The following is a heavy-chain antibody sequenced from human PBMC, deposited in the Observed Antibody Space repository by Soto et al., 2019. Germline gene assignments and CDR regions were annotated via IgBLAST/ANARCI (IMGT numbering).Heavy chain of an antibody. CDR2: MYNSGST. J-gene: IGHJ4*02. Sequence: PSETLSLTCTVSGGSISSYYWTWIRQPPGKGLEWIGFMYNSGSTHYNPSLKSRVTISVDTSKNQFSLKLSSVTAADTAVYYCAIAGYNWNDGDFDYWGQGTLVTVSS. V-gene: IGHV4-59*12. CDR1: GGSISSYY. CDR3: AIAGYNWNDGDFDY. D-gene: IGHD1-1*01.